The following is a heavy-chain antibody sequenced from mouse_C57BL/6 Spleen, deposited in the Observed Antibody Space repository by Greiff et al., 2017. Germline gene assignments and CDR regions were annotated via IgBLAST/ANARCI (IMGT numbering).Heavy chain of an antibody. V-gene: IGHV3-6*01. CDR2: ISYDGSN. CDR1: GYSITSGYY. Sequence: EVQVVASGPGLVKPSQSLSLTCSVTGYSITSGYYWNWIRQFPGNKLEWMGYISYDGSNNYNPSLKNRISITRDTSKNQFFLKLNSVTTEDTATYYCASMDYSNYFDYWGQGTTLTVSS. D-gene: IGHD2-5*01. CDR3: ASMDYSNYFDY. J-gene: IGHJ2*01.